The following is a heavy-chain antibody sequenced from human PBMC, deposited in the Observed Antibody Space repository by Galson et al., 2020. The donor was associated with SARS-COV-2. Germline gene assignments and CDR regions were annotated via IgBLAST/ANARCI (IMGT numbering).Heavy chain of an antibody. Sequence: KVSCKGSGYSFTSYWISWVRQMPGKDLEWMGRIDPSASYTNYSPSFQGHVTISADKSISTAYLQWSSLKASDTAMYYCARGGSTCCYDCVDCWGQGTLVTVSS. CDR2: IDPSASYT. CDR1: GYSFTSYW. J-gene: IGHJ4*02. V-gene: IGHV5-10-1*01. D-gene: IGHD2-2*01. CDR3: ARGGSTCCYDCVDC.